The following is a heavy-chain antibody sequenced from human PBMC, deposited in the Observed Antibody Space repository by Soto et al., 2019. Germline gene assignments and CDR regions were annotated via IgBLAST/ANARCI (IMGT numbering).Heavy chain of an antibody. J-gene: IGHJ4*02. V-gene: IGHV4-34*01. CDR2: INHSGST. D-gene: IGHD4-17*01. Sequence: SETLSLTCAVYGGSFSGYYWSWIRQPPGKGLEWIGEINHSGSTNYNPSLKSRVTISVDTSKNQFSLKLSSVTAADTAVYYCARGPIYSPQDYGDYDDAIDYWGQGTLVTVSS. CDR1: GGSFSGYY. CDR3: ARGPIYSPQDYGDYDDAIDY.